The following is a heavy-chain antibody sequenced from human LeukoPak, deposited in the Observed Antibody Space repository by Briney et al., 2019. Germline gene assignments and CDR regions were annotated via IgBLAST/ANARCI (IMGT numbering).Heavy chain of an antibody. Sequence: GGSLRLSCAASGFTFSSYAMDWVRQAPGKGLEYVSSISYNGGSTYYANSVKGRFTISRDNSKNTLYLQMGSLRAEDMAVYYCARLAGGSYSDYWGQGTLVTVSS. V-gene: IGHV3-64*01. CDR1: GFTFSSYA. J-gene: IGHJ4*02. CDR3: ARLAGGSYSDY. CDR2: ISYNGGST. D-gene: IGHD1-26*01.